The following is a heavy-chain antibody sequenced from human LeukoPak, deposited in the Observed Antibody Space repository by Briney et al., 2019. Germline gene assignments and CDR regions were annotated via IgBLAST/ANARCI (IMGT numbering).Heavy chain of an antibody. CDR3: AREAYYDSSGHQSAFDI. V-gene: IGHV1-69*05. J-gene: IGHJ3*02. Sequence: SVKVSCKASGGTFSSYAISWVRQAPGQGLEWMGGIIPIFGTANYAQKFQGRVTITRDTSASTAYMELSSLRSEDTAVYYCAREAYYDSSGHQSAFDIWGQGTMVTVSS. D-gene: IGHD3-22*01. CDR1: GGTFSSYA. CDR2: IIPIFGTA.